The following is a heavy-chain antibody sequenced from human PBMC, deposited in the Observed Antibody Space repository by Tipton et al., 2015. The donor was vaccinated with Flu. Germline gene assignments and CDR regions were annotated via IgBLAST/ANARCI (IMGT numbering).Heavy chain of an antibody. J-gene: IGHJ3*01. Sequence: QLVQSGAEVRKPGASVKVSCMASGYTSTTYYIHWVRQAPGQGLEWMGIINPSGGLTTYAQRFPGRVTMTTDTSTRIVYMELSRLTYEDNAVYYCAARGHLVAFDVWGKGIMVTVAS. CDR3: AARGHLVAFDV. D-gene: IGHD2-8*02. V-gene: IGHV1-46*01. CDR1: GYTSTTYY. CDR2: INPSGGLT.